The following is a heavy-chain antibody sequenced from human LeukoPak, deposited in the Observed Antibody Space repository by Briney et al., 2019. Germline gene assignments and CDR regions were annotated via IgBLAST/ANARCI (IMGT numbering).Heavy chain of an antibody. CDR3: ARDSGSGLSVAESAFDY. J-gene: IGHJ4*02. V-gene: IGHV3-48*03. CDR2: INTDSRSM. Sequence: GGSLRLSCTASGFTFRSFEMNWVRQAPGKGLEWLSYINTDSRSMYYADSVRGRFIISRDDGKNALYLQMNSLRAEDTAIYYCARDSGSGLSVAESAFDYWGQGALVTVSS. D-gene: IGHD2/OR15-2a*01. CDR1: GFTFRSFE.